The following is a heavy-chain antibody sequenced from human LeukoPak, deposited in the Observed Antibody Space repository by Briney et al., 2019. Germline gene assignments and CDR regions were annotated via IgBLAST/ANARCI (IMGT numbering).Heavy chain of an antibody. V-gene: IGHV3-7*01. D-gene: IGHD1-7*01. Sequence: GSLRLSCAASGFTFSDYYMSWVRQAPGKGLEWVANIKQDGSEKYYVDSVKGRFTISRDNAKNSLYLQMNSLRAEDTAVYYCARIWNYGFDPWGQGTLVTVSS. CDR3: ARIWNYGFDP. CDR1: GFTFSDYY. CDR2: IKQDGSEK. J-gene: IGHJ5*02.